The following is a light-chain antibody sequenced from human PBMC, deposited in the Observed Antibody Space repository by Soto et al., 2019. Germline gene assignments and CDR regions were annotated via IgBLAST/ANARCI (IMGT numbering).Light chain of an antibody. V-gene: IGLV2-23*01. CDR1: SSDVGSYNL. CDR3: CSYAGSSTYV. CDR2: EGS. J-gene: IGLJ1*01. Sequence: QSALTQPASVSGSPGQSITISCTGTSSDVGSYNLVSWYQQHPGKAPKLMIYEGSKRPSGFSNRFSGSKSANTASLTISGLQAEDEADYYCCSYAGSSTYVFRTGTKLTVL.